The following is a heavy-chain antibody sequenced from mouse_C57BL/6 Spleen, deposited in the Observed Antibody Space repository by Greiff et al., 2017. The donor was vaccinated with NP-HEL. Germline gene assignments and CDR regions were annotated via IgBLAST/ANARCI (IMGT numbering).Heavy chain of an antibody. J-gene: IGHJ3*01. CDR2: IDPENGDT. D-gene: IGHD2-3*01. Sequence: VQLQQSGAELVRPGASVKLSCTASGFNIKDDYMHWVKQRPEQGLEWIGWIDPENGDTEYASKFQGKATITADTSSNTAYLQLSSLTSEDTAVYSCTTFDGYPFAYWGKGTLVTVSA. V-gene: IGHV14-4*01. CDR1: GFNIKDDY. CDR3: TTFDGYPFAY.